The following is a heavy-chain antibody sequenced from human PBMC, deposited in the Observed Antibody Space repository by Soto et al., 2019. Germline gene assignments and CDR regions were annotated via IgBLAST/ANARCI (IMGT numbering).Heavy chain of an antibody. CDR2: INAGNGNT. J-gene: IGHJ4*02. Sequence: GASVKVSCKASGYTFTSYAMHWVRQAPGQRLEWMGWINAGNGNTKYSQKFQGRVTITRDTSASTAYMELSSLRSEDTAVYYCARVGISSWGSFDYWGQGTLVTVSS. D-gene: IGHD3-16*01. CDR3: ARVGISSWGSFDY. CDR1: GYTFTSYA. V-gene: IGHV1-3*01.